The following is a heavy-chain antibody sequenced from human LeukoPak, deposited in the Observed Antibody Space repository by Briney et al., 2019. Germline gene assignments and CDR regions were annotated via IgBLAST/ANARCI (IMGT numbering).Heavy chain of an antibody. CDR2: ISGSGDAT. D-gene: IGHD1-26*01. CDR3: AKAHSYSGGYYEGY. CDR1: GFAFSSYV. Sequence: PGGSLRLSCAASGFAFSSYVMNWVRQAPGKGLEWVSAISGSGDATYYADSVKGRFTISRDNSKNTLYLQMNSLRAENTALYYCAKAHSYSGGYYEGYWGQGTLVTVSS. J-gene: IGHJ4*02. V-gene: IGHV3-23*01.